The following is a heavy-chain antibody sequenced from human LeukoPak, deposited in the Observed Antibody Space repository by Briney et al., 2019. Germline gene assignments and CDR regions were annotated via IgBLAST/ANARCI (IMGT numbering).Heavy chain of an antibody. Sequence: GGSLRLSCAASGFTVSSNYMSWVRQAPGKGLEWVSVIYVGGSTYYTDSVKDRFTISRDNSKNTLSLQMNRLRAEDTAVYYCARAFRAYGGPLFDDWGQGTLVTVSS. J-gene: IGHJ4*02. D-gene: IGHD4-23*01. CDR1: GFTVSSNY. CDR3: ARAFRAYGGPLFDD. V-gene: IGHV3-66*01. CDR2: IYVGGST.